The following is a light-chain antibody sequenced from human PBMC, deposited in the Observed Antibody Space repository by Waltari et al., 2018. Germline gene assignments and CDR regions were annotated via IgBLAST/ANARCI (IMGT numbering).Light chain of an antibody. CDR3: TSYTSSTTLI. CDR1: SSDVGGYTY. V-gene: IGLV2-14*01. CDR2: DVS. J-gene: IGLJ2*01. Sequence: QSALTQPASVAGSPGQSITISCTGTSSDVGGYTYAPWYQQHPGKAPKLMLYDVSNRPSGVSNRFSGSKSGNTASLTISGLQAEDEANYYCTSYTSSTTLIFGGGTKLTVL.